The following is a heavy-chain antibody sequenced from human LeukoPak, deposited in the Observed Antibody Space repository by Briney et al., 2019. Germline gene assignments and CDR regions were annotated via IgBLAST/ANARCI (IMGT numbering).Heavy chain of an antibody. CDR3: ARDKGSITMVRGVNYWFDP. CDR1: GHTFTSYG. J-gene: IGHJ5*02. D-gene: IGHD3-10*01. Sequence: ASVKVSCKASGHTFTSYGISWVRQAPGQGLEWMGWISAYNGNTNYAQKLQGRVTMTTDTSTSTAYMELRSLRSDDTAVYYCARDKGSITMVRGVNYWFDPWGQGTLVTVSS. V-gene: IGHV1-18*01. CDR2: ISAYNGNT.